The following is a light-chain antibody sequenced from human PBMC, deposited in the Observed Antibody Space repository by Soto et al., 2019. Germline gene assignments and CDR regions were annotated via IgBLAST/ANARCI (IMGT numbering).Light chain of an antibody. J-gene: IGLJ1*01. CDR2: EVS. V-gene: IGLV2-14*01. CDR1: SSDVGAYSR. Sequence: QSALTQPASVSGSPGQSITISCIGTSSDVGAYSRVSWYQQHPDKAPKVLIYEVSNRPSGVSNRFSGSKSGNTASLTISGLQAEDEADFYCTSFTSSNTYVFGTGTKLTVL. CDR3: TSFTSSNTYV.